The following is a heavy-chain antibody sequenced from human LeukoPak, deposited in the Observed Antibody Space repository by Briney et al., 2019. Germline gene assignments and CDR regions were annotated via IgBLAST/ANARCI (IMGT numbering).Heavy chain of an antibody. V-gene: IGHV3-49*03. CDR2: IRSKAYGGTT. J-gene: IGHJ4*02. CDR1: GFTFGDYA. D-gene: IGHD6-13*01. CDR3: TSGRYSGSWYGAYYFDY. Sequence: GGSLRLSCTASGFTFGDYAMSWFRQAPGKGLEWVGFIRSKAYGGTTEYAASVKGRFTISRDDSKSIAYLQMNSLKTEDTAVYYCTSGRYSGSWYGAYYFDYWGQGTLVTVSS.